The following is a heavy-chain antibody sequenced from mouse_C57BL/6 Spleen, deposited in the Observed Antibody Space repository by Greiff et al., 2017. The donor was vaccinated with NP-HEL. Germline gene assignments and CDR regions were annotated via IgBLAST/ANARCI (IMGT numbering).Heavy chain of an antibody. CDR1: GYTFTSYW. CDR2: IDPSDSYT. Sequence: VQLQQPGAELVMPGASVKLSCKASGYTFTSYWMHWVKQRPGQGLEWIGEIDPSDSYTNYNQKFKGKSTLTVDKSSSTAYMQLSSLTSEDSAVYYCARGDSSGYFDYWGQGTTRTVSS. V-gene: IGHV1-69*01. D-gene: IGHD3-2*01. CDR3: ARGDSSGYFDY. J-gene: IGHJ2*01.